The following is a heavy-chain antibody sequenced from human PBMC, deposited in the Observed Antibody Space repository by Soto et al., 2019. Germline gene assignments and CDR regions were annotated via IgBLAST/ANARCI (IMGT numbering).Heavy chain of an antibody. CDR1: GFTFNNYA. D-gene: IGHD3-10*01. Sequence: QSGGSLRLSCAASGFTFNNYAMNWVRQAPGKRLEWVSGISGRGGSGSGGRTYYGDSVKGRFTISRDISKNTLDLQMNSLRVEDTATYYCAKDRGRGVGYGMDVWGQGTTVTVSS. CDR3: AKDRGRGVGYGMDV. J-gene: IGHJ6*02. V-gene: IGHV3-23*01. CDR2: ISGRGGSGSGGRT.